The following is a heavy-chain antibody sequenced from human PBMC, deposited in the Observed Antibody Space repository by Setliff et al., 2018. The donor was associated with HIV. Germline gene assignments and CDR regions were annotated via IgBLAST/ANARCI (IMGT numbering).Heavy chain of an antibody. CDR3: AKGGGGGGDFWSGYYDGQYYYYYMDV. D-gene: IGHD3-3*01. CDR2: INTNTGNP. J-gene: IGHJ6*03. Sequence: ASVKVSCKASGYSFTDYAINWVRQAPGQGLEWMGWINTNTGNPTYAQGFTGRFVFSLDTSVTAAYLQISSLQVEDTAVYFCAKGGGGGGDFWSGYYDGQYYYYYMDVWGQGTTVTVSS. CDR1: GYSFTDYA. V-gene: IGHV7-4-1*02.